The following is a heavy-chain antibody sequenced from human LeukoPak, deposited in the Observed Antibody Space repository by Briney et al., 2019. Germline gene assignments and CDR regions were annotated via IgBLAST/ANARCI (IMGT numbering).Heavy chain of an antibody. CDR3: ASNPPTGSSGWYVMDAFDI. CDR1: GYTFTGYY. D-gene: IGHD6-19*01. Sequence: ASVKVSCKASGYTFTGYYMHWVRQAPGQGLEWMGWINPNSGGTNYAQKFQGRVTMTRDTSISTAYMELSRLRSDDTAVYYCASNPPTGSSGWYVMDAFDIWAKGQWSPSLQ. V-gene: IGHV1-2*02. J-gene: IGHJ3*02. CDR2: INPNSGGT.